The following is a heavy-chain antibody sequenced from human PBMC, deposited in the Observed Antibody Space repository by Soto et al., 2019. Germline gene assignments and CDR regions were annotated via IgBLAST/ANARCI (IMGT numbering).Heavy chain of an antibody. D-gene: IGHD3-3*01. CDR1: GYTFTSYA. CDR2: INAGNGNT. J-gene: IGHJ3*02. CDR3: ARAGLRFLEWPPDAFDI. V-gene: IGHV1-3*01. Sequence: ASVKVSCKASGYTFTSYAMHWVRQAPGQRLEWMGWINAGNGNTKYSQKFQGRVTITRDTSASTAYMELSSLRSEDTAVYYCARAGLRFLEWPPDAFDIWGQGXMVTV.